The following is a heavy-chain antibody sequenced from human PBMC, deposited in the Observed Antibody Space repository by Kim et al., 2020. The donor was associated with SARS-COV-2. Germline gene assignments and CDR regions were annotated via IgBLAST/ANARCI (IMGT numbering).Heavy chain of an antibody. CDR1: GFTFSNAW. D-gene: IGHD4-17*01. J-gene: IGHJ3*02. CDR3: TTVFAAFTTVTTSDAFDI. Sequence: GGSLRLSCAASGFTFSNAWMSWVRQAPGKGLEWVGRIKSKTDGGTTDYAAPVKGRFTISRDDSKNTLYLQMNSLKTEDTAVYYCTTVFAAFTTVTTSDAFDIWGQGTMVTVSS. V-gene: IGHV3-15*01. CDR2: IKSKTDGGTT.